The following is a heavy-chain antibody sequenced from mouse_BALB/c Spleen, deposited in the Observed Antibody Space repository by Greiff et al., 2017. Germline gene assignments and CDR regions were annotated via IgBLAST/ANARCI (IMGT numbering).Heavy chain of an antibody. CDR3: ARTSYGYLYYYAMDY. D-gene: IGHD2-2*01. CDR1: GYTFTDYN. J-gene: IGHJ4*01. V-gene: IGHV1-18*01. Sequence: VQLQQSGPELVKPGASVKIPCKASGYTFTDYNMDWVKQSHGKSLEWIGDINPNNGGTIYNQKFKGKATLTVDKSSSTAYMELRSLTSEDTAVYYCARTSYGYLYYYAMDYWGQGTSVTVSS. CDR2: INPNNGGT.